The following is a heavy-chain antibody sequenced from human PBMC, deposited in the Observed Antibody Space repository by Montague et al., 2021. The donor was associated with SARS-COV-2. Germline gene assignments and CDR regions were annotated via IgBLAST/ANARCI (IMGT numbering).Heavy chain of an antibody. CDR2: ISYSGST. Sequence: SDTLSLTCTVSGGSIRSSSHFWGWFRQPPGQRLEWIGTISYSGSTSYSPSLTSRVIISADTSKNQFSLNLRSVTAADTAVYFCGLGRGFAVGNHYYYSYGLDVWGQGTTVTVSS. V-gene: IGHV4-39*07. J-gene: IGHJ6*02. CDR3: GLGRGFAVGNHYYYSYGLDV. CDR1: GGSIRSSSHF. D-gene: IGHD3-10*01.